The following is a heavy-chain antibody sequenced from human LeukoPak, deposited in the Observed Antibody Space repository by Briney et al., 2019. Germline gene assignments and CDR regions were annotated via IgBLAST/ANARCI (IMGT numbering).Heavy chain of an antibody. J-gene: IGHJ4*02. Sequence: PGGSLRLSCAASGFTFSGSAMHWVRQASGKGLEWVGRIRSKANSYATAYAASVKGRFTISRDDSKNTAYLQMSSLKTEDTAVYYCTRQYSSSSNFDYWGQGTLATVSS. CDR2: IRSKANSYAT. D-gene: IGHD6-6*01. CDR1: GFTFSGSA. CDR3: TRQYSSSSNFDY. V-gene: IGHV3-73*01.